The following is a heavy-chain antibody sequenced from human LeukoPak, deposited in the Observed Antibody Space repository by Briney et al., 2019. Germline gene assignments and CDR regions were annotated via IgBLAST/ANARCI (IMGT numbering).Heavy chain of an antibody. V-gene: IGHV4-39*01. J-gene: IGHJ4*02. CDR2: IYYSGST. D-gene: IGHD3-10*01. CDR1: GGSISSSSYY. Sequence: SETLSLTCTVSGGSISSSSYYWGWIRQPPGKGLEWIGSIYYSGSTYYNPSLKSRVTISVDTSKNQFSLKLSSVTAADTAVYYCALNWGVRGVIDYWGQGTLVTVSS. CDR3: ALNWGVRGVIDY.